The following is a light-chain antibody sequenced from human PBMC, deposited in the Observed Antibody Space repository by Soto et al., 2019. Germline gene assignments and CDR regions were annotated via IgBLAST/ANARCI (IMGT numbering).Light chain of an antibody. CDR1: QDITNS. Sequence: DIQITQSPSSLSASIGDRVTITCQASQDITNSLNWYQQKPGNAPKLLIYDASNLETGVPSRFSGGGSGTDFTFTISSLQPEDIATYYCQQYENLPTFGQGTRLEIK. V-gene: IGKV1-33*01. CDR2: DAS. J-gene: IGKJ5*01. CDR3: QQYENLPT.